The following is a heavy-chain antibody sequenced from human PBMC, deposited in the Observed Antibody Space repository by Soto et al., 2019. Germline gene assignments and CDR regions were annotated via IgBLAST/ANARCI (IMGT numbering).Heavy chain of an antibody. J-gene: IGHJ6*02. D-gene: IGHD3-10*01. V-gene: IGHV4-4*02. CDR2: IYHSGST. CDR1: GGSISSSNW. CDR3: ARRLLWFGDPPYYYGMDV. Sequence: PSETLSLTCAVSGGSISSSNWWSWVRQPPGKGLEWIGEIYHSGSTNYNPSLKSRVTISVDKSKNQFSLKLSSVTAADTAVYYCARRLLWFGDPPYYYGMDVWGQGTTVT.